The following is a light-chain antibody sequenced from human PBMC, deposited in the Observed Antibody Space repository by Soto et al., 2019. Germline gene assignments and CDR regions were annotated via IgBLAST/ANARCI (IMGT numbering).Light chain of an antibody. CDR3: SSYTSSSTRGV. CDR2: DVS. J-gene: IGLJ2*01. CDR1: SSDVGGYNY. Sequence: QSALTQPASVSGSPGQSITISCTGTSSDVGGYNYVSWYQQHPGKAPKLMIYDVSNRPSGVSNRFSGSKSGNTASLTISGLQAEDEPDYYCSSYTSSSTRGVFGGGTKLTVL. V-gene: IGLV2-14*01.